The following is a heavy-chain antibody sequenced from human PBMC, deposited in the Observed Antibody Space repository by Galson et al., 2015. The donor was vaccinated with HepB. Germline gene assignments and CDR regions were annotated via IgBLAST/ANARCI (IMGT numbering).Heavy chain of an antibody. CDR3: ARELLITTLRGEEIVILPSALDY. CDR1: GASINFGDYY. CDR2: IYTTGDA. J-gene: IGHJ4*02. D-gene: IGHD2-2*01. Sequence: TLSLTCVVSGASINFGDYYWTWIRQPAGQGLEWIGRIYTTGDANYNPSLRSRVAISLDTTKNQFSLKLTSVTAADTAMYYCARELLITTLRGEEIVILPSALDYWGQGTLVTVSS. V-gene: IGHV4-61*02.